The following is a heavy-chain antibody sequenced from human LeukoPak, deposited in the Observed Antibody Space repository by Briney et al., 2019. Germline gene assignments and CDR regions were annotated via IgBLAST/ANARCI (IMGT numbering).Heavy chain of an antibody. D-gene: IGHD2-21*02. CDR1: GGSISSSSYY. Sequence: SETLSLTCTVSGGSISSSSYYWGWIRQPPGKGLEWIGSIHYSGSTYYNPSLKSRVTISVDTSKNQFSLKLSSVTAADTAVYYCARREGYCGGDCSYNWFDPWGQGTLVTVSS. CDR2: IHYSGST. J-gene: IGHJ5*02. CDR3: ARREGYCGGDCSYNWFDP. V-gene: IGHV4-39*01.